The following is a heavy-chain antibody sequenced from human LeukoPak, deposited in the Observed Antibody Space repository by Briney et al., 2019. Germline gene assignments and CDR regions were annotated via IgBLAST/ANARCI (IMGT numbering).Heavy chain of an antibody. J-gene: IGHJ4*02. CDR2: RSSSRDI. D-gene: IGHD5-18*01. CDR3: GRGMTASAFDY. Sequence: RSSSRDIYYADAVKGRFTVSRDNAKNSSLLQINSLRPDDTALYYCGRGMTASAFDYWGQGTPVPVS. V-gene: IGHV3-21*01.